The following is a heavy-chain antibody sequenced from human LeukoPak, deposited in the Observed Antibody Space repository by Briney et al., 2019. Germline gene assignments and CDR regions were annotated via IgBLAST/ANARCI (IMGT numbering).Heavy chain of an antibody. CDR1: GYSISSGYF. CDR3: ARVVPAATSYYYYMDV. D-gene: IGHD2-2*01. CDR2: IHHSGST. Sequence: SEALSLTCTVSGYSISSGYFWGWIRQPPGKGLGWISSIHHSGSTYFNPSLKSRFTIPVDTSKNQFSLKQSSVTAADTAVYYCARVVPAATSYYYYMDVWGKGTTVTVSS. V-gene: IGHV4-38-2*02. J-gene: IGHJ6*03.